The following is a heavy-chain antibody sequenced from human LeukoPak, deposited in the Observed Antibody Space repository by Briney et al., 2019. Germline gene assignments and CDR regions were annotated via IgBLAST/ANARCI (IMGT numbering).Heavy chain of an antibody. D-gene: IGHD1/OR15-1a*01. CDR2: ISSSSSYI. V-gene: IGHV3-21*01. CDR3: AKDSPSRTATTEVPVDC. J-gene: IGHJ4*02. CDR1: GFRFRDYT. Sequence: GGSLRLSCAASGFRFRDYTMNWVRQASGKGLEWLASISSSSSYIYFADSVRGRFTISRDNAKNSLYLQMNSLRAEDTAVYYCAKDSPSRTATTEVPVDCWGQGTRVTVSS.